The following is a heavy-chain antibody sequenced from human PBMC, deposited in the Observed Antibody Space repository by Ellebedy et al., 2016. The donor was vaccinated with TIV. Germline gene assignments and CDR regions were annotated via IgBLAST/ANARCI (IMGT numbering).Heavy chain of an antibody. CDR1: GGSISSGGYY. CDR3: ARGVYYYYGMDV. V-gene: IGHV4-31*03. CDR2: IYYSGST. Sequence: SETLSLXXTVSGGSISSGGYYWSWIRQHPGKGLEWIGYIYYSGSTYYNPSLKSRVTISVDTSKNQFSLKLSSVTAADTAVYYCARGVYYYYGMDVWGQGTTVTVSS. J-gene: IGHJ6*02. D-gene: IGHD3-16*01.